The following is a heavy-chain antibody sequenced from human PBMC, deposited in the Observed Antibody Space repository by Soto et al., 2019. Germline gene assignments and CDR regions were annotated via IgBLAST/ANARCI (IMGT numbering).Heavy chain of an antibody. CDR3: ARDVIQLLSSGRDRFDP. Sequence: SETLSLTCTVSGGSISSGNYYWSWIRQSPGKGLEWIGYIYSTGSSYYNPSLRSRVSMSVDTSKNQFSLNLSSVTAADTAVYFCARDVIQLLSSGRDRFDPWGQRTLVTVS. V-gene: IGHV4-30-4*01. CDR1: GGSISSGNYY. J-gene: IGHJ5*02. D-gene: IGHD5-18*01. CDR2: IYSTGSS.